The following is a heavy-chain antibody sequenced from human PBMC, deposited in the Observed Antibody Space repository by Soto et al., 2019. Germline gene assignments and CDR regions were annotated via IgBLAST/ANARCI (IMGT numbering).Heavy chain of an antibody. CDR2: IVVGSGNT. CDR1: GFTFTSSA. V-gene: IGHV1-58*01. CDR3: AAVVSNYYDSSGYYEVDAFDI. D-gene: IGHD3-22*01. Sequence: ASVKVSCKASGFTFTSSAVQWVRQARGQRLEWIGWIVVGSGNTNYAQKFQERVTITRDMSTSTAYMELSSLRSEETAVYYCAAVVSNYYDSSGYYEVDAFDIWGQGTMVTVSS. J-gene: IGHJ3*02.